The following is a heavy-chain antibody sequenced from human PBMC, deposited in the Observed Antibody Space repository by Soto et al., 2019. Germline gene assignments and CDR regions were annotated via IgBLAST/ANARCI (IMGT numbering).Heavy chain of an antibody. CDR3: ARFLKAAARTYGMDV. Sequence: ESGGGVVQPGRSLRLSCAASGFTFSSYAMHWVRQAPGKGLEWVAVISYDGSNKYYADSVKGRFTISRDNSKNTLYLQMNSLRAEDTAVYYCARFLKAAARTYGMDVWGQGTTVTVSS. CDR2: ISYDGSNK. CDR1: GFTFSSYA. J-gene: IGHJ6*02. V-gene: IGHV3-30-3*01. D-gene: IGHD6-13*01.